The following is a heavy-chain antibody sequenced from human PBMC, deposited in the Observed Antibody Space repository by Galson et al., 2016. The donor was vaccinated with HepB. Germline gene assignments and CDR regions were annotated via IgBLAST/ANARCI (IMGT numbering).Heavy chain of an antibody. CDR3: AKGNSGSWYTPFEN. D-gene: IGHD6-13*01. CDR2: SSWDGGST. J-gene: IGHJ4*02. Sequence: SLRLSCAASGFTFDDYTMHWVRQPPGKGLEWISLSSWDGGSTWYADSVKGRFTISRDNSKNSLHLQMNSLRTEDTALYYCAKGNSGSWYTPFENWGQGTLVTVSS. CDR1: GFTFDDYT. V-gene: IGHV3-43*01.